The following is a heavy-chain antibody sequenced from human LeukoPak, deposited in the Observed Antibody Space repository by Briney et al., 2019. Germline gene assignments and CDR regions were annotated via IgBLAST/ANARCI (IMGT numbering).Heavy chain of an antibody. J-gene: IGHJ4*02. D-gene: IGHD6-19*01. CDR1: GGSFRGYY. CDR2: INNSGST. CDR3: AREEVSSGRTAFFDY. V-gene: IGHV4-34*01. Sequence: SETLALTCAVYGGSFRGYYWSWIREPPGKGLEWVGEINNSGSTNYNPSPKSRVTLSVDTSQNQFSLKLSSVTAADTAVYYCAREEVSSGRTAFFDYWGQGTLVTVSS.